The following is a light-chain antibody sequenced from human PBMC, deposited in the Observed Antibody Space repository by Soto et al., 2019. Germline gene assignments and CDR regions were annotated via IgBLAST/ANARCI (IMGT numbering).Light chain of an antibody. CDR1: PSDVGASNY. V-gene: IGLV2-8*01. J-gene: IGLJ2*01. CDR2: EVS. Sequence: QSALTQPPSASGSPGQSVTISCTGTPSDVGASNYVSWYQQQPGKAPKLMISEVSKRPSGVPDRFAGSKSGNTASLTVSGLQAEDEADYSCSSSAGTKNMVFGAGTKLTVL. CDR3: SSSAGTKNMV.